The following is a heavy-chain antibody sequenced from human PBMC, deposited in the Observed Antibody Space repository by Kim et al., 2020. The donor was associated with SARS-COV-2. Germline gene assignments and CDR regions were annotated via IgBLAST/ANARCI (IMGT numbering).Heavy chain of an antibody. Sequence: GGSLRLSCAASGFTFSSYVMSWVRQAPGKGLEWVSAISGSGGSTYYADSVKGRFTISRDNSKNTLYLQMNSLRAEDTAVYYCAKKRGSGSWAAMDYGMDVWGQGTTVTVSS. CDR2: ISGSGGST. J-gene: IGHJ6*02. CDR3: AKKRGSGSWAAMDYGMDV. V-gene: IGHV3-23*01. D-gene: IGHD3-10*01. CDR1: GFTFSSYV.